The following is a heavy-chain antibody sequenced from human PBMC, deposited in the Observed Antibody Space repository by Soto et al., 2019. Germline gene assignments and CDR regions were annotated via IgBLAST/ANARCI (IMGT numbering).Heavy chain of an antibody. CDR2: INTLSTAI. CDR3: ARRLQWQLRPLDS. Sequence: PGGSLRLSCEGSGSTFNDYYMTWIRQAPGKGLEWVAYINTLSTAIYYADSVKGRFTISRDDAKNSLYLQMNGLRAEDTATYYCARRLQWQLRPLDSWGRGTLVTVSS. V-gene: IGHV3-11*01. J-gene: IGHJ4*02. D-gene: IGHD6-19*01. CDR1: GSTFNDYY.